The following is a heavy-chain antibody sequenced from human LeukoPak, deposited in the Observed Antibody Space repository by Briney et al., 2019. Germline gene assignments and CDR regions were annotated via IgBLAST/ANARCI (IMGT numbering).Heavy chain of an antibody. Sequence: ASVKVSCKASGYTFTGYYMHWVRQAPGQGLEWMGRINPNSGGTNYAQKFQGRVTMTRDTSISPAYMELSRLRSDDTAVYYCARDRAPYCSGGSCDFDPWGQGTLVTVSS. J-gene: IGHJ5*02. D-gene: IGHD2-15*01. CDR1: GYTFTGYY. CDR3: ARDRAPYCSGGSCDFDP. CDR2: INPNSGGT. V-gene: IGHV1-2*06.